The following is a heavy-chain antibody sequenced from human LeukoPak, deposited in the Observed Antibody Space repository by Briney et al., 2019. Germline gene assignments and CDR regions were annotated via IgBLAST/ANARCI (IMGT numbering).Heavy chain of an antibody. CDR2: IYSGGST. D-gene: IGHD3-22*01. J-gene: IGHJ4*02. CDR1: EFSVGSNY. CDR3: ARDVVYDTSGYYPFDY. Sequence: GGSLRLSCAASEFSVGSNYMTWVRQAPGKGLEWVSLIYSGGSTYYADSVKGRFTISRDNAMDSLYLQMNSLRAEDTAVYYCARDVVYDTSGYYPFDYWGQGTLVTVSS. V-gene: IGHV3-66*01.